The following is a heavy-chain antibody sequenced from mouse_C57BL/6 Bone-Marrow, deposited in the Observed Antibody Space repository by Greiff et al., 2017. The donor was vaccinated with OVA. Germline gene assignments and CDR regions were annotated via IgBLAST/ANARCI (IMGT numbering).Heavy chain of an antibody. CDR3: ARHEEGITTVVATVYAMDY. CDR2: FYPGSGSI. CDR1: GYTFTEYT. D-gene: IGHD1-1*01. J-gene: IGHJ4*01. Sequence: QVQLNESGAELVKPGASVKLSCKASGYTFTEYTIHWVKQRSGQGLEWIGWFYPGSGSIKYNEKFKDKATLTADKSSSTVYMELSRLTSEDSAVYFCARHEEGITTVVATVYAMDYWGQGTSVTVSS. V-gene: IGHV1-62-2*01.